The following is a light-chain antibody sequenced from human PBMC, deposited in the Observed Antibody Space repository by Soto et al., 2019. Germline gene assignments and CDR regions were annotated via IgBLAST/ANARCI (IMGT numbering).Light chain of an antibody. CDR3: QSYDSSLSAWV. J-gene: IGLJ3*02. CDR1: SSNIGAGYD. Sequence: QPVLTQPPSVSGAPGQRVTMSCTGTSSNIGAGYDVHWFHQLPGTAPRLLIYGNINRLSGVPARFSGSKSGTSASLAITGLQAEDEADYYCQSYDSSLSAWVFGGGTKVTVL. V-gene: IGLV1-40*01. CDR2: GNI.